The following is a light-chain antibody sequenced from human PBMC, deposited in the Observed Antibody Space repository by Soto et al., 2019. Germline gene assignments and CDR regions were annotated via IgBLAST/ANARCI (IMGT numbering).Light chain of an antibody. CDR1: QGINIW. J-gene: IGKJ2*01. CDR3: QQYNSFSYT. CDR2: KAS. Sequence: DIQMTQSPSTLSASVGDRVTITCRASQGINIWLAWYQQKAGKAPKLLIYKASSLESGVPSRFSGSGSGTEFTLTISSLQPDDFATYYCQQYNSFSYTFGQGTKLEMK. V-gene: IGKV1-5*03.